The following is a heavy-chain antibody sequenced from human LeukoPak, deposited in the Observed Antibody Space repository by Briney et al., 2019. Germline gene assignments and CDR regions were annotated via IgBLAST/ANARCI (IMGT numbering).Heavy chain of an antibody. D-gene: IGHD6-13*01. CDR1: GFTFSSYA. CDR3: ARAIRAPGTPENAFDI. Sequence: PGGSLRLSCAASGFTFSSYAMSWVRQAPGEGLGGVAVISRDGTDKYYADSVKGRLTISRDNSQSTLYLHINSLSTEDTALYYCARAIRAPGTPENAFDIWGQGTMVTVSS. CDR2: ISRDGTDK. J-gene: IGHJ3*02. V-gene: IGHV3-30*04.